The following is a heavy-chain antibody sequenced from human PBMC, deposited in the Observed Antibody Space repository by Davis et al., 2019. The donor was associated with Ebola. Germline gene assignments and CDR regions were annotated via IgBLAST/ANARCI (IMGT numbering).Heavy chain of an antibody. Sequence: SVKVSCKASGGTFSSYAISWVRQAPGQGLEWMGGIIPIFGTANYAQKFQGRVTITADKSTSTAYMELSSLRSEDTAVYYCARWRDGSGSYYNTPLYGMDVWGQGTTVTVSS. CDR3: ARWRDGSGSYYNTPLYGMDV. J-gene: IGHJ6*02. D-gene: IGHD3-10*01. V-gene: IGHV1-69*06. CDR2: IIPIFGTA. CDR1: GGTFSSYA.